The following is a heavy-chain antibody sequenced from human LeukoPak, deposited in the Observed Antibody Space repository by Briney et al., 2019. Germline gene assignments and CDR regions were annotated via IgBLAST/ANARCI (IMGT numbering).Heavy chain of an antibody. CDR1: GVSFSGYY. CDR2: INHSGST. V-gene: IGHV4-34*01. D-gene: IGHD3-3*01. CDR3: ARVLTIFGVVIQYYFDY. Sequence: PSETLSLTCAVYGVSFSGYYWSWVRQPPGKGLEWLGEINHSGSTNYNPSLKSRVTISVDTSKNQFSLKLSSVTAADTAVYYCARVLTIFGVVIQYYFDYWGQGTLVTVSS. J-gene: IGHJ4*02.